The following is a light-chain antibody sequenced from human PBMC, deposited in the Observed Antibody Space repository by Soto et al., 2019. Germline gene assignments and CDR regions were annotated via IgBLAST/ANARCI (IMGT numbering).Light chain of an antibody. CDR2: GAS. V-gene: IGKV3-20*01. Sequence: EIGLTQSPGTLSLSPGERATLSCRASQSVSSSYLTWYQQKPGQAPRLLIYGASSRATGIPDRFSGSGSGTDFTLTISRLEPEDFAVYYCQQYGSSPVFGGGTKVEIK. CDR3: QQYGSSPV. J-gene: IGKJ4*01. CDR1: QSVSSSY.